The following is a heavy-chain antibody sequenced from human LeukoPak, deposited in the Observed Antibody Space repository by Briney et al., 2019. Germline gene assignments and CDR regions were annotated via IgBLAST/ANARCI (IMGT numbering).Heavy chain of an antibody. CDR1: GYSFTSNY. CDR3: ARDQEGFDY. J-gene: IGHJ4*02. CDR2: IYPRDGSA. V-gene: IGHV1-46*01. Sequence: ASVKVSCKVSGYSFTSNYIHWVRQAPGQGLEWMGMIYPRDGSASYAQRFQDRVTVTRDTSTSTVHMELSGLRSEDTAVYYCARDQEGFDYWGQGTLVTVSS.